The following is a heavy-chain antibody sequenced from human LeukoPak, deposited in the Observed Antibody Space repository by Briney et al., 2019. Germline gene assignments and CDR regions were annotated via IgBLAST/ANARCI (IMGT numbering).Heavy chain of an antibody. CDR1: DGSISSGGYY. CDR2: ISYSGST. D-gene: IGHD3-9*01. J-gene: IGHJ5*02. CDR3: ARALRYFFVNWFDT. V-gene: IGHV4-31*03. Sequence: SETLSLTCTVSDGSISSGGYYWSWIRQHPGKGLEWIGYISYSGSTYYNPSLNSRVTISVGTSKSQFSLKLSSVTAADTAVYYCARALRYFFVNWFDTWGQGTLVTVSS.